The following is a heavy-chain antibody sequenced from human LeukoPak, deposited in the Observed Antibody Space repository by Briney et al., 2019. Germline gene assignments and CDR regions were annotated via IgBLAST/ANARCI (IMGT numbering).Heavy chain of an antibody. J-gene: IGHJ4*02. CDR2: INPNSGGT. D-gene: IGHD3-22*01. CDR3: ARVTGTDSSGYFRPHFDY. V-gene: IGHV1-2*02. Sequence: ASVKVSCKASGYTFTGYYMHWVRQAPGQGLEWMGWINPNSGGTNYAQKFQGRVTMTRDTSISPAYMELSRLRSDATAVYYCARVTGTDSSGYFRPHFDYWGQGTLVTVSS. CDR1: GYTFTGYY.